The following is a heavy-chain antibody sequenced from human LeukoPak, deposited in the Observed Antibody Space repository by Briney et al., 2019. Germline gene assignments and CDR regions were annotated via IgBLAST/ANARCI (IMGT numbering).Heavy chain of an antibody. V-gene: IGHV3-15*01. Sequence: GGSLRLSCAASGFTFSDAWMSWVRQAPGKGLEWVGRIISKGAGGTTDYAAFVNGRFTISREDSKNTLHLQMNSLRSEDTAVYYCTCITTVQGAIGYWGQGTLVTVSS. J-gene: IGHJ4*02. CDR2: IISKGAGGTT. D-gene: IGHD3-10*01. CDR1: GFTFSDAW. CDR3: TCITTVQGAIGY.